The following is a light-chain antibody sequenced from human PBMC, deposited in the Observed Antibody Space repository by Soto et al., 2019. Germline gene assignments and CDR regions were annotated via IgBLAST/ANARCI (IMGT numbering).Light chain of an antibody. CDR1: SSDVGGYNY. Sequence: QSALTQPPSASGSPGQSVTISCTGTSSDVGGYNYVSWYQQHPRKAPKLMIYEVSKRPSGVPDRFSGSKSGNTASLTVSGLQAEDEADYYCSSYAGSNNPYVFGAETKLTVL. J-gene: IGLJ1*01. CDR3: SSYAGSNNPYV. CDR2: EVS. V-gene: IGLV2-8*01.